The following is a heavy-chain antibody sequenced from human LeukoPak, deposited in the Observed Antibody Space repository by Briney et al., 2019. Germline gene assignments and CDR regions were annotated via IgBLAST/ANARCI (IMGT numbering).Heavy chain of an antibody. CDR2: IHHSGAT. V-gene: IGHV4-38-2*02. Sequence: SETLSLTCTVSGYSISSGYYWGWIRQPPGKGLEWIGYIHHSGATHDSPSFKSRITLSVDKSKNQFSLKLNSLTVADTAVYYCARVKGDYSNYFDYWGQGTPVTVSS. CDR3: ARVKGDYSNYFDY. CDR1: GYSISSGYY. J-gene: IGHJ4*02. D-gene: IGHD4-11*01.